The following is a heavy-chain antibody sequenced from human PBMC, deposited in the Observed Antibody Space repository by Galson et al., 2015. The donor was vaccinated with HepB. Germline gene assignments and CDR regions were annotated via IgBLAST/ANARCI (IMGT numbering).Heavy chain of an antibody. Sequence: SLRLSCAASGFTFSSYAMHWVRQAPGKGLEWVAVISYDGSNKYYADSVKGRFTISRDDSKNTLYLQMNSLRAEDTAVYYCAREDIVVVVAANYCDYWGQGTLVTVSS. V-gene: IGHV3-30-3*01. CDR3: AREDIVVVVAANYCDY. CDR1: GFTFSSYA. CDR2: ISYDGSNK. D-gene: IGHD2-15*01. J-gene: IGHJ4*02.